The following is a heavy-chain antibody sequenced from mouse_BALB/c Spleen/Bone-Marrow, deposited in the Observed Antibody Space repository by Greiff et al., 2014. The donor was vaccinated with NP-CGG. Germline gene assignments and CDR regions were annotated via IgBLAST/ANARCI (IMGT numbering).Heavy chain of an antibody. CDR2: IDPENGNT. J-gene: IGHJ2*01. CDR1: GFNIKGYY. CDR3: ARWGNYYFDY. V-gene: IGHV14-1*02. Sequence: DVQLQESGAELVRPGALVKLSCKASGFNIKGYYMHWVKQRPEQGLEWIGWIDPENGNTIYDPKFQGKASITADTSSNTAYLQLSSLTSEDTAVYYCARWGNYYFDYWGQGTTLTVSS.